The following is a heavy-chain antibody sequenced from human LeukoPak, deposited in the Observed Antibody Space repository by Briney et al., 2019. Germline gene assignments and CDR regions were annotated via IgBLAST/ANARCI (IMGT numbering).Heavy chain of an antibody. J-gene: IGHJ5*02. CDR1: GGTFSSYT. Sequence: SVKVSCKGSGGTFSSYTISWVRQAPGQGLEWMGRIIPILGIANYAQKFQGSATITADKYTRTANMELSSLRSEDTAVYYCARAVQQPCCWFDPWGQGTLVTVSS. CDR2: IIPILGIA. V-gene: IGHV1-69*02. CDR3: ARAVQQPCCWFDP. D-gene: IGHD6-13*01.